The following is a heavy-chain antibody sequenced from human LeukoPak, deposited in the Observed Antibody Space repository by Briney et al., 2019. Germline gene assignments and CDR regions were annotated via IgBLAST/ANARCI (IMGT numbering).Heavy chain of an antibody. CDR2: IKSDGITI. CDR1: GFTFSNYM. Sequence: PGGSLRLSCAASGFTFSNYMMHWVRQAPGKGLVWVSRIKSDGITITYADSVKGRFTISRDNAKNTLYLQMNSLRAEDTAVYYCLRDLNWSLDYWGQGTLVTVSS. J-gene: IGHJ4*02. CDR3: LRDLNWSLDY. V-gene: IGHV3-74*01. D-gene: IGHD1-20*01.